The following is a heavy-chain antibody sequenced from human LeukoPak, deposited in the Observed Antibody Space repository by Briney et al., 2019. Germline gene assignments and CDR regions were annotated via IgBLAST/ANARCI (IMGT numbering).Heavy chain of an antibody. CDR3: ASLGSGIVAY. V-gene: IGHV4-30-2*01. CDR2: IYHSGST. Sequence: SQTLSLTCTVSGGSISSGGYYWSWIRQPPGKGLEWIGYIYHSGSTYYNPSLKSRVTISVDRSKNQFSLKLSSVTAADTAVYYCASLGSGIVAYWGQGNLVTVSS. CDR1: GGSISSGGYY. J-gene: IGHJ4*02. D-gene: IGHD2-21*01.